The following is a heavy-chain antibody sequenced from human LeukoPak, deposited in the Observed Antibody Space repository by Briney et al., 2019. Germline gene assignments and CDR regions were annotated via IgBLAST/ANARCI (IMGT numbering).Heavy chain of an antibody. J-gene: IGHJ6*03. Sequence: PSETLSLTCTVSGGSISSYYWSWIRQPAGKGLEWIGRIYTSGSTNYNPSLKSRVTMSVDTSKNQFSLKLSSVTAADTAVYYCARDSAVVGTYGDAQLYYYYYYYMDVWGKGTTVTISS. CDR3: ARDSAVVGTYGDAQLYYYYYYYMDV. CDR1: GGSISSYY. V-gene: IGHV4-4*07. CDR2: IYTSGST. D-gene: IGHD4-17*01.